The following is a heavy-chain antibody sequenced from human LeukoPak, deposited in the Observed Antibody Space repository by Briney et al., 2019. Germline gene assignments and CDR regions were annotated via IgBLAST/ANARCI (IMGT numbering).Heavy chain of an antibody. CDR1: GGTFSSYA. V-gene: IGHV1-69*06. J-gene: IGHJ5*02. CDR2: IIPIFGTA. D-gene: IGHD3-22*01. CDR3: AKDAINSGYYYEVSGHHSP. Sequence: GASVKVSCKASGGTFSSYAISWVRQAPGQGLEWMGGIIPIFGTANYAQKFQGRVTITADKSTSTAYMELSSLRAEDTAVYYCAKDAINSGYYYEVSGHHSPWGQGTLVTVSS.